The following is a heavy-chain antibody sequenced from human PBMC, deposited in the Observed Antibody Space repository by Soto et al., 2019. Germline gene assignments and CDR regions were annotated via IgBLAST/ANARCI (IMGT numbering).Heavy chain of an antibody. J-gene: IGHJ4*02. V-gene: IGHV1-2*02. Sequence: ASVKVSCKASGYTFSGFYMHWARQAPGQGLEWMGWINPNSGGTKSAEKFQGRVTMTRDTSISTAYMELSRLTSDDTAVYYCASAAVTGTAGLDFWGQGTQVTVSS. CDR2: INPNSGGT. D-gene: IGHD6-19*01. CDR3: ASAAVTGTAGLDF. CDR1: GYTFSGFY.